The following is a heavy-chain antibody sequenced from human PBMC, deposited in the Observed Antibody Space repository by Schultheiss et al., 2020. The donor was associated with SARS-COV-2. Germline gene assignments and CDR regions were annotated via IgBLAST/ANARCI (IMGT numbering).Heavy chain of an antibody. CDR1: GYSFTSYW. D-gene: IGHD2-2*01. CDR2: IYPGDSDT. Sequence: SCKGSGYSFTSYWIGWVRQMPGKGLEWMGIIYPGDSDTRYSPSFQGQVTISADKSISTAYLQWSSLKASDTAMYYCARGGYCSSTSCYYYYYYGMDVWGQGTTVTVSS. V-gene: IGHV5-51*01. J-gene: IGHJ6*02. CDR3: ARGGYCSSTSCYYYYYYGMDV.